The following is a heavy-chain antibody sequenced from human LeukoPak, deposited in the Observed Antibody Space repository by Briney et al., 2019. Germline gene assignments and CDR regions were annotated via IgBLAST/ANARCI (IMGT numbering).Heavy chain of an antibody. CDR1: GYSFISYG. CDR3: ARLRHVSSDIYVYYFDY. J-gene: IGHJ4*02. V-gene: IGHV1-18*01. D-gene: IGHD6-19*01. Sequence: ASVKVSCKASGYSFISYGITWVRQAPGQGLEWMGWTNAYNGKTNYARRLQGRVTMTTDTSTSTASMELKSLRSDDTVVYYCARLRHVSSDIYVYYFDYWGQGSLLTVSS. CDR2: TNAYNGKT.